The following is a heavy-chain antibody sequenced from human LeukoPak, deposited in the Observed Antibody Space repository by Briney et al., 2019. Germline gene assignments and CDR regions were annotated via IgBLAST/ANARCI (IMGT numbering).Heavy chain of an antibody. CDR2: IWYDGSNK. J-gene: IGHJ4*02. V-gene: IGHV3-33*01. D-gene: IGHD6-13*01. CDR1: GFTFSSYG. Sequence: PGGSLRLSCAASGFTFSSYGMHWVRQAPGKGLEWVAVIWYDGSNKYYADSVKGRFTISRDNSKNTLYLQMNSLRAEDTAVYYCARTRYSSSWYALDYWGQGTLVTDSS. CDR3: ARTRYSSSWYALDY.